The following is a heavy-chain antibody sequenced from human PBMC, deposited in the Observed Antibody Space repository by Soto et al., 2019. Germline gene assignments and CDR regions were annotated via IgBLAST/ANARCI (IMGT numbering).Heavy chain of an antibody. D-gene: IGHD6-13*01. CDR1: GFTFSSHW. Sequence: EVPLVESGGGLVQPGGSLRLSCAASGFTFSSHWMYWVRQAPGKGLEWVATITQDGSNQYYVDSVKGRFTISRDNSKNSVFLQMNSLRAEDTAVYSCARVAAAGRGTDYWGQGTLVTVSS. V-gene: IGHV3-7*04. CDR2: ITQDGSNQ. CDR3: ARVAAAGRGTDY. J-gene: IGHJ4*02.